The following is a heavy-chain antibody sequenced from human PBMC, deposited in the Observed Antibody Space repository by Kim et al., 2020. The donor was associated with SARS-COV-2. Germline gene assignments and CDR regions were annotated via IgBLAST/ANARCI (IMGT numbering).Heavy chain of an antibody. Sequence: SETLSLTCTVSGGSISSGGYYWSWIRRHPGKGLEWIGYIYYSGSTYYNPSLKSRVTISVDTSKNQFSLKLSSVTAADTAVYYCARAREYGQQLVSVSFDYWGQGTLVTVSS. CDR1: GGSISSGGYY. J-gene: IGHJ4*02. V-gene: IGHV4-31*03. CDR3: ARAREYGQQLVSVSFDY. CDR2: IYYSGST. D-gene: IGHD6-13*01.